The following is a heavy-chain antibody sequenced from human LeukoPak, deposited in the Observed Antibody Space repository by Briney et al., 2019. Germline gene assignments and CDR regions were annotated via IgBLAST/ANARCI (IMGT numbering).Heavy chain of an antibody. D-gene: IGHD3-22*01. CDR1: GGSISSGSYY. V-gene: IGHV4-61*02. J-gene: IGHJ6*03. CDR2: IYTSGST. Sequence: PSETLSLTCTVSGGSISSGSYYWSWIRQPAGKGLEWIGRIYTSGSTNYNPSLKSRVTISVDTSKNQFSLKLSFVTAADTAVYYCASMSGYYVPYYYYMDVWGKGTTVTVSS. CDR3: ASMSGYYVPYYYYMDV.